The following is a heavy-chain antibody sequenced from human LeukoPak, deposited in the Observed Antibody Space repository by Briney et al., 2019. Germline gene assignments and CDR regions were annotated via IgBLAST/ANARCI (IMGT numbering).Heavy chain of an antibody. CDR3: ARSPTYYDILTGYYYFDY. CDR1: GYTFTSYY. J-gene: IGHJ4*02. CDR2: INPSGGST. V-gene: IGHV1-46*01. Sequence: GASVKVSCKASGYTFTSYYMHWVRQAPGQGLEWMGIINPSGGSTSYAQKFQGRVTMTRDTSTSTVYMELSSLRSEDTAVYYCARSPTYYDILTGYYYFDYWGQGTLVTVSS. D-gene: IGHD3-9*01.